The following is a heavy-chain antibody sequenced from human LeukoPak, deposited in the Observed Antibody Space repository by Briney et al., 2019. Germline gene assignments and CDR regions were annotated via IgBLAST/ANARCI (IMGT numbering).Heavy chain of an antibody. D-gene: IGHD7-27*01. CDR3: ARNRALGGVYSCDN. V-gene: IGHV1-18*01. Sequence: GASVKVSCKASGYTFTSYGISWVRQAPGQGLEWMGWISPYNGNTNYSQKFRGRVTMTTDTPTSTVYMELSSLTSDDTAVYYCARNRALGGVYSCDNWGQGTLVIVSS. CDR1: GYTFTSYG. CDR2: ISPYNGNT. J-gene: IGHJ4*02.